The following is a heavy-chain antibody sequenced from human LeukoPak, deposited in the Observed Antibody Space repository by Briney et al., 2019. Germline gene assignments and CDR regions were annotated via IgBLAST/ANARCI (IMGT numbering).Heavy chain of an antibody. CDR1: GFTFSSYR. J-gene: IGHJ4*02. V-gene: IGHV3-21*01. D-gene: IGHD5-12*01. CDR2: ISSGSTYI. CDR3: ASGYDPSDY. Sequence: GGSLSLSCAASGFTFSSYRMNWVRQAPGKGLEWVSCISSGSTYIYYADSVKGRFTISRDNAKNSLYLQMNSLRAEDTAVYYCASGYDPSDYWGQGTLVTVSS.